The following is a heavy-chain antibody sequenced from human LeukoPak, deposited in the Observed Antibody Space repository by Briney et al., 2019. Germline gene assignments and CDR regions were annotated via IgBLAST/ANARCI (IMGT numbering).Heavy chain of an antibody. CDR1: GGSFSGYY. V-gene: IGHV4-34*01. CDR2: INHSGST. CDR3: ARDGEMATIENYFAY. J-gene: IGHJ4*02. Sequence: ASETLSLTCAVYGGSFSGYYWSWIRQPPGKGLEWIGEINHSGSTNYNPSLKSRVTISVDTSKNQFSLKLSSVTAADTAVYYCARDGEMATIENYFAYWGQGALVTVSS. D-gene: IGHD5-24*01.